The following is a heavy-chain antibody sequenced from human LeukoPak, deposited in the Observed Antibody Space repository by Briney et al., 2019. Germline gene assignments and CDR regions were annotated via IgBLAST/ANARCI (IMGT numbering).Heavy chain of an antibody. D-gene: IGHD3-10*01. Sequence: SETLSLTCAVYGGSFGGYHWSWIRQPPEKGLEWIGEINHSGSTYYNPSLKSRVTLSVDTSKNQFSLKLSSVTAADTAVYYCARGSFGYPFDPWGQGTLVTVS. CDR1: GGSFGGYH. J-gene: IGHJ5*02. CDR3: ARGSFGYPFDP. CDR2: INHSGST. V-gene: IGHV4-34*01.